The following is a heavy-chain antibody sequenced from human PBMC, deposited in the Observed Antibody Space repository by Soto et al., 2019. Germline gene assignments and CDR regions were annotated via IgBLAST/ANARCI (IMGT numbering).Heavy chain of an antibody. J-gene: IGHJ4*02. CDR1: GFTFSSYS. Sequence: EVQLVESGGGLVKPGGSLRLSCAASGFTFSSYSMNWVRQAPGKGLEWVSSISSSSSYIYYADSVKGRFTISRDNAKNSLYLQMNSLRAEDTAVYYCARDQASLPIYYYDSSGYFFDYWGQGTLVTVSS. CDR3: ARDQASLPIYYYDSSGYFFDY. CDR2: ISSSSSYI. D-gene: IGHD3-22*01. V-gene: IGHV3-21*01.